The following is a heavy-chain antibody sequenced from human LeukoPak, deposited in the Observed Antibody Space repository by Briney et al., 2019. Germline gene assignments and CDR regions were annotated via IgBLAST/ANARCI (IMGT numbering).Heavy chain of an antibody. CDR3: AKGALGASEYFDL. CDR1: GFTFSTYA. Sequence: VGSLRLSCAASGFTFSTYAMSWVRQAPGKGLEWVSAISGSGGSTYYADSVKGRFTISRDNSKNTLYLQMNSLRAEDTAVYYCAKGALGASEYFDLWGRGTLVTVSS. D-gene: IGHD1-26*01. J-gene: IGHJ2*01. CDR2: ISGSGGST. V-gene: IGHV3-23*01.